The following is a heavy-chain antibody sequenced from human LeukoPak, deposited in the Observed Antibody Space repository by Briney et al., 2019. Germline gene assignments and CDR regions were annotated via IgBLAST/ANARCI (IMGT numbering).Heavy chain of an antibody. J-gene: IGHJ4*02. CDR3: ARAGGGNPYYFDY. CDR2: INPNSGGT. Sequence: SVKVSCKASGYTFTGYYMHWVRQAPGQGLEWMGWINPNSGGTKYAQKFQGRVTITTDESTSTAYMELSSLRSEDTAVYYCARAGGGNPYYFDYWGQGTLVTVSS. D-gene: IGHD4-23*01. CDR1: GYTFTGYY. V-gene: IGHV1-2*02.